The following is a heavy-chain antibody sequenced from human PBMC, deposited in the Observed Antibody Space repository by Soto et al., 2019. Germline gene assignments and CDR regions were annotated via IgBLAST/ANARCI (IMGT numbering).Heavy chain of an antibody. V-gene: IGHV3-48*03. Sequence: VGSLRLSCAASGFTFSSYEMNWVRQAPGKGLEWVSYISSSGSTIYYADSVKGRFTISRDNAKNSLYLQMNSLRAEDTAVYYCARARSTSGYWGQGTLVTVSS. CDR1: GFTFSSYE. CDR3: ARARSTSGY. D-gene: IGHD1-1*01. CDR2: ISSSGSTI. J-gene: IGHJ4*02.